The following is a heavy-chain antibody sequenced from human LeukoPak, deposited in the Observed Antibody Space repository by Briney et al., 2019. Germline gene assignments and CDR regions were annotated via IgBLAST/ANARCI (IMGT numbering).Heavy chain of an antibody. Sequence: GGSLRLSCAVSGFIFSGNFMSWVRQAPGKGLEWVAVIHTGGSTYYPDPVKGRFIISRHTSKNTLYLQMNRLRAEDTAVYHCARARDFDYWGQGTLVTVSS. J-gene: IGHJ4*02. CDR1: GFIFSGNF. V-gene: IGHV3-66*01. CDR2: IHTGGST. CDR3: ARARDFDY.